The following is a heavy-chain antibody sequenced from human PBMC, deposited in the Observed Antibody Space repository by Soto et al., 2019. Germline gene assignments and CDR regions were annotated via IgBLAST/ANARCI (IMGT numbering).Heavy chain of an antibody. V-gene: IGHV4-59*01. CDR1: GGSISSYY. CDR2: IYYSGST. Sequence: SETLSLTCTVSGGSISSYYWSWIRQPPGKGLEWIGYIYYSGSTNYNPSLKSRVTISVDTSKNQFSLKLSSVTAADTAVYYCAKRGFCSGSSCLFDHWGQGSQVTVSS. CDR3: AKRGFCSGSSCLFDH. J-gene: IGHJ4*02. D-gene: IGHD2-2*01.